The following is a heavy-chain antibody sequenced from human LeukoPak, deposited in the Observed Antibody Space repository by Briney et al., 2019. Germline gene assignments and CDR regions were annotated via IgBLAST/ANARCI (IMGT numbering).Heavy chain of an antibody. J-gene: IGHJ6*03. CDR2: IYYSGST. Sequence: SETLSLTCTVSGGSISSSSYYWGWIRQPPGKGLEWIGCIYYSGSTYYNPSPKSRVTISVDTSKNQFSLKLSSVTAADTAVYYCARVVVPRYYYYMDVWGKGTTVTVSS. D-gene: IGHD2-15*01. V-gene: IGHV4-39*07. CDR3: ARVVVPRYYYYMDV. CDR1: GGSISSSSYY.